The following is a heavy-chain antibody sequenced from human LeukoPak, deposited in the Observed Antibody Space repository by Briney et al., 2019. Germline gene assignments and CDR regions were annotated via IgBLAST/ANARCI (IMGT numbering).Heavy chain of an antibody. V-gene: IGHV1-69*01. CDR3: ARAYGSGSYTDNYFDY. Sequence: SVKVSCKASGGTFSSYAISWVRQTPGQGLEWMGGIIPIFGTANYAQKFQGRVTITADESTSTAYMELSSLRSEDTAVYYCARAYGSGSYTDNYFDYWGQGTLVTVSS. CDR2: IIPIFGTA. CDR1: GGTFSSYA. J-gene: IGHJ4*02. D-gene: IGHD3-10*01.